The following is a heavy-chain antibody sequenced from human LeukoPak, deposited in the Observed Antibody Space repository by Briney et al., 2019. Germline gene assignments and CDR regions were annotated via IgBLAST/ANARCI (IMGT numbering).Heavy chain of an antibody. CDR3: ARGAARMVEVAPIISFEF. Sequence: ASVKVSCKVSGYTLTELSMHWVRQAPGKGLEWMGGFDPEDGETIYAQKFQGRVTMTEDTSTDTAYMELSSLRSEDTAVYYCARGAARMVEVAPIISFEFWGQGTLVTVSS. V-gene: IGHV1-24*01. CDR1: GYTLTELS. J-gene: IGHJ4*02. D-gene: IGHD5-24*01. CDR2: FDPEDGET.